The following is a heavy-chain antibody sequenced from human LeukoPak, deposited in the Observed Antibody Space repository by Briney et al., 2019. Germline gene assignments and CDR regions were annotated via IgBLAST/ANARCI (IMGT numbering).Heavy chain of an antibody. V-gene: IGHV3-64*01. CDR2: IRSDGSST. CDR3: TRRYGGHSGWAGYHDS. CDR1: GFSFSAYI. J-gene: IGHJ4*02. D-gene: IGHD6-19*01. Sequence: PGGSLRLSCVASGFSFSAYIMHWVHQAPGKGLEYVSAIRSDGSSTFYPNSVKGRFIISRDNSKSTLYLQMGSLRAEDTAVYYCTRRYGGHSGWAGYHDSWGQGTLVTVPS.